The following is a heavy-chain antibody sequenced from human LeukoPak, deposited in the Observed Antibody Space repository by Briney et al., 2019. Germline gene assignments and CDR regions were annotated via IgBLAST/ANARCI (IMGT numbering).Heavy chain of an antibody. V-gene: IGHV7-4-1*02. CDR2: INTNTGNP. Sequence: ASVKVSCKASGYTFTSYAMNWVRQAPGQGLEWMGWINTNTGNPTYAQGFTGRFVFSLDTSVSTAYLQISSLKAEDTAVYYCARDLWPYYYDSSGYYSAFDYWGQGTLVTVSS. J-gene: IGHJ4*02. CDR3: ARDLWPYYYDSSGYYSAFDY. D-gene: IGHD3-22*01. CDR1: GYTFTSYA.